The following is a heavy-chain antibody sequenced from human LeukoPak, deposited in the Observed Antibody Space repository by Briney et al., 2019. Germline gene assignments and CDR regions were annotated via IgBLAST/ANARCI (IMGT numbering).Heavy chain of an antibody. J-gene: IGHJ6*02. CDR2: ISGSGGST. CDR3: AKDLPKIPDWYYGMDV. D-gene: IGHD3-9*01. Sequence: QPGGSLRLSCAASGFTFSSYAMSWVRQAPGKGLEWVSAISGSGGSTYYADSVKGRFTISRDNSKNTLYLQMNSLRAEDTAVYYCAKDLPKIPDWYYGMDVWGQGTTVTVSS. V-gene: IGHV3-23*01. CDR1: GFTFSSYA.